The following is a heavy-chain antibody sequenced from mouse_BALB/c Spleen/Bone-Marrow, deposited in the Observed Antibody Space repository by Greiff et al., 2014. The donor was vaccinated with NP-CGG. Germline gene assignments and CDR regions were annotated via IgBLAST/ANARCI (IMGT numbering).Heavy chain of an antibody. CDR1: GYTFTRYT. D-gene: IGHD2-1*01. CDR3: ARGGNYVWFAY. Sequence: VQLQQSGAELARPGASVKMSCKASGYTFTRYTMHWVKQRPGQGLEWIGYINPSSGYTNYNQKFKAKATLTADKSSSTAYMQLSSLTSEDSEVHYCARGGNYVWFAYWGQGSLVTVSA. CDR2: INPSSGYT. V-gene: IGHV1-4*01. J-gene: IGHJ3*01.